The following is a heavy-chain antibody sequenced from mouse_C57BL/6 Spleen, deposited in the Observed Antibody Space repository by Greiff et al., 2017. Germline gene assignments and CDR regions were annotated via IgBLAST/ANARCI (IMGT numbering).Heavy chain of an antibody. D-gene: IGHD2-4*01. CDR1: GSTFTSYW. J-gene: IGHJ4*01. CDR2: IYPGSGST. Sequence: VQLQQPGAELVKPGASVKMSCKASGSTFTSYWITWVKQRPGQGLEWIGDIYPGSGSTNYNEKFKSKATLTVDTSSSTAYMQLSRLTSESSAVSYCARDYDYEYYYSMDYWGQGTSVTVSS. CDR3: ARDYDYEYYYSMDY. V-gene: IGHV1-55*01.